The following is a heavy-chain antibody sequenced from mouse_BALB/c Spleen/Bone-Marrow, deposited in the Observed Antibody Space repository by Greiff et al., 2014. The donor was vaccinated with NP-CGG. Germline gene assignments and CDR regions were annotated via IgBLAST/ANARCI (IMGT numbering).Heavy chain of an antibody. V-gene: IGHV14-1*02. Sequence: VQLQQSGAELVRPGALVKLSCKASGFNIKDYYMHWVKQRPEQGPEWIGWIDPENGNTIYDPKFQGKASITADTSSNTAYLQLSSLTSEDTAVYYCASGYYGSSPYWYFDVWGAGTTVTVSS. D-gene: IGHD1-1*01. CDR3: ASGYYGSSPYWYFDV. CDR2: IDPENGNT. CDR1: GFNIKDYY. J-gene: IGHJ1*01.